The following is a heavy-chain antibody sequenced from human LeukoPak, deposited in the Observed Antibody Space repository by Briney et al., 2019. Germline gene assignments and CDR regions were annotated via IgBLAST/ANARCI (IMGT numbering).Heavy chain of an antibody. V-gene: IGHV1-8*03. J-gene: IGHJ3*02. D-gene: IGHD6-13*01. CDR3: AIREAAAGRDDAFDI. CDR1: GYTFTSYD. CDR2: MNPNSGNT. Sequence: ASVKVSCKASGYTFTSYDINWVRQATGQGLEWMGWMNPNSGNTGYAQKFQGRVTITRNTSISTAYMELSSLRSEDTAVYYCAIREAAAGRDDAFDIRGQGTMVTVSS.